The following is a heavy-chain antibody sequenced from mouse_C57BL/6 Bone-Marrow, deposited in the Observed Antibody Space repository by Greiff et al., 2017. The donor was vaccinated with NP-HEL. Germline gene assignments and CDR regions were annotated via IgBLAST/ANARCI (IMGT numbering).Heavy chain of an antibody. V-gene: IGHV1-7*01. CDR2: INPSSGYT. J-gene: IGHJ4*01. D-gene: IGHD2-3*01. CDR1: GYTFTSYW. CDR3: ARSADGYYVRYYAMGY. Sequence: QVQLQQSGAELAKPGASVKLSCKASGYTFTSYWMHWVKQRPGQGLEWIGYINPSSGYTKYNQKFKDKATLTADKSSSTAYIRLSSLTYEDSAVYYWARSADGYYVRYYAMGYWGQGTSVTVSS.